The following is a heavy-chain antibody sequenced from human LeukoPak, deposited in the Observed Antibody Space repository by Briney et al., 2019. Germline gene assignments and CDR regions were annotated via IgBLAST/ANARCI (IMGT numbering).Heavy chain of an antibody. D-gene: IGHD4-17*01. V-gene: IGHV3-23*01. J-gene: IGHJ3*02. CDR2: ISGSGGST. CDR3: ARGYGDYPNAFDI. Sequence: GGSLRLSCAASGFTFSSYAMSWVRQAPGKGLEWVSGISGSGGSTHYADSVKGRFTISRDNSKNTLYLQMNSLRAEDTAVYYCARGYGDYPNAFDIWGQGTMVTVSS. CDR1: GFTFSSYA.